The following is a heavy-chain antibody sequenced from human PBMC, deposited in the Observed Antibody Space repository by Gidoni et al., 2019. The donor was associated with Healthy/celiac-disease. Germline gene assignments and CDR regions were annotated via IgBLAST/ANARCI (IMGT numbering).Heavy chain of an antibody. CDR1: GFTFSSYG. CDR3: ARVSQDIVVVVAAPPGYYGMDV. Sequence: QVQLLESGGGVVQPGRSLRLSCAASGFTFSSYGMHWFRQAPGKGLEWVAVIWYDGSNKYYADSVKGRFTISRDNSKNTLYLQMNSLRAEDTAVYYCARVSQDIVVVVAAPPGYYGMDVWGQGTTVTVSS. D-gene: IGHD2-15*01. V-gene: IGHV3-33*01. CDR2: IWYDGSNK. J-gene: IGHJ6*02.